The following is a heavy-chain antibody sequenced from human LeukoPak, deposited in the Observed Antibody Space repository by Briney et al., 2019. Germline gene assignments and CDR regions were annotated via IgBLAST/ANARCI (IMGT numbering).Heavy chain of an antibody. Sequence: PSETLSLTCIVSNASISSNTYYRAWIRQPPGKGLEYIGSINYRGSTYYNPSLKSRVTISVDTSKNQFSLKLSSVTAADTAVYYCARRREMATLDYWGQGTLVTVSS. CDR3: ARRREMATLDY. J-gene: IGHJ4*02. D-gene: IGHD5-24*01. CDR2: INYRGST. V-gene: IGHV4-39*07. CDR1: NASISSNTYY.